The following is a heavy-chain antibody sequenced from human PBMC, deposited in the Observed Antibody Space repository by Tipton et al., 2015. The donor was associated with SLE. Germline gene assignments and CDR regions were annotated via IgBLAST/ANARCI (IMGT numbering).Heavy chain of an antibody. Sequence: TLSLTCTVSGGSISSGGYYLNWIRQHPGKGLEWIGYIYYSGSTYYNPSLKSRITISVDRSKNQFSLKLSSVTAADTAVYYCARVYSYGYYFDYWGQGTLVTVSS. CDR3: ARVYSYGYYFDY. CDR1: GGSISSGGYY. D-gene: IGHD5-18*01. J-gene: IGHJ4*02. V-gene: IGHV4-31*03. CDR2: IYYSGST.